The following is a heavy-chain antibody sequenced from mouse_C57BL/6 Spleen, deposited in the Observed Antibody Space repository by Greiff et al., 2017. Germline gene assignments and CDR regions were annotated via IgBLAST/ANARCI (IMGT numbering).Heavy chain of an antibody. D-gene: IGHD1-1*01. J-gene: IGHJ4*01. CDR2: ISDGGSYT. CDR3: AREGTVVVDY. Sequence: EVMLVESGGGLVKPGGSLKLSCAASGFTFSSSAMSWVRQTPEKRLEWVATISDGGSYTYYPDNVKGRFTISRDNAKNNLYLQMSHLKSEDTAMYYCAREGTVVVDYWGQGTSVTVAS. CDR1: GFTFSSSA. V-gene: IGHV5-4*01.